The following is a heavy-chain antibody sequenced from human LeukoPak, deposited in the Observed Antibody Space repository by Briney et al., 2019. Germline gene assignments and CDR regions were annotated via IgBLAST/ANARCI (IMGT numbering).Heavy chain of an antibody. D-gene: IGHD2-2*01. V-gene: IGHV1-46*01. J-gene: IGHJ6*02. Sequence: ASVKVSCKASGYTFTSYYMHWVRQAPGQGLEWMGIINPSGGSTSYAQKFQGRVTMARDTSMSTVYMELSSLRSEDTAVYYCARDCRRRQYQLLVYGMDVWGQGTTVTVSS. CDR2: INPSGGST. CDR3: ARDCRRRQYQLLVYGMDV. CDR1: GYTFTSYY.